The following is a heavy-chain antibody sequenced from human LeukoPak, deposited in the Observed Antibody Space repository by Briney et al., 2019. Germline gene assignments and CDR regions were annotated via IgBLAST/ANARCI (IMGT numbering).Heavy chain of an antibody. CDR2: ISSSSSTI. CDR3: AGQTGTTYRDAFDI. Sequence: GGSLRLSCAASGFTFSSYSMNWVRQAPGKGLEWVSYISSSSSTIYYADSVKGRFTISRDNAKNSLYLQMNSLRAEDTAVYYCAGQTGTTYRDAFDIWGQGTMVTVSS. CDR1: GFTFSSYS. D-gene: IGHD1-1*01. V-gene: IGHV3-48*01. J-gene: IGHJ3*02.